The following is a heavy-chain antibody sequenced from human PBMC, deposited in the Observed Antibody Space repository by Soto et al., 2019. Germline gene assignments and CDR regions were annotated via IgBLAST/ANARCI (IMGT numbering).Heavy chain of an antibody. CDR1: RFTFSTYS. CDR2: ISSSTSTI. J-gene: IGHJ4*02. D-gene: IGHD5-18*01. Sequence: EVQLVESGGGLVQPGESLRLSCAASRFTFSTYSMNWVRQAPGKGLEWLSYISSSTSTIYYADSVEGRFTISRDNAKNSLYLQMNSLRAEDTAVYYCARGHSIDYWRQGILVTVSS. V-gene: IGHV3-48*01. CDR3: ARGHSIDY.